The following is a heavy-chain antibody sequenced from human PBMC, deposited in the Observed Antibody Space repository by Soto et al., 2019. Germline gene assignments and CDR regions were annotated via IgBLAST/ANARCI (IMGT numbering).Heavy chain of an antibody. V-gene: IGHV3-9*01. Sequence: EVQLVESGGDMVQPGRSLRLSCAASGFTLANYALHWVRQAPGKGLEWVAGISWNSGSVAFADSVKGRFTISRDNAKRSLYFEMNSLRPDDTALYYCVKDTSTGVGSTTYFDYWGQGTLVTVSS. CDR3: VKDTSTGVGSTTYFDY. D-gene: IGHD1-26*01. J-gene: IGHJ4*02. CDR2: ISWNSGSV. CDR1: GFTLANYA.